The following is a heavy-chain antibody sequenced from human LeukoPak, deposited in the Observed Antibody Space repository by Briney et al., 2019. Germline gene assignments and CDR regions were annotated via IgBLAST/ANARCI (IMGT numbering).Heavy chain of an antibody. D-gene: IGHD6-6*01. CDR1: GFTFSSYG. CDR3: ARDLSIADDY. CDR2: IWYDGSNK. Sequence: GRSLRLSCAASGFTFSSYGMHWVRQAPGKGLEWVAVIWYDGSNKYYADSVKGRFTISRDNSKNTLYLQMNSLRAEGTAVYYCARDLSIADDYWGQGTLVTVSS. J-gene: IGHJ4*02. V-gene: IGHV3-33*01.